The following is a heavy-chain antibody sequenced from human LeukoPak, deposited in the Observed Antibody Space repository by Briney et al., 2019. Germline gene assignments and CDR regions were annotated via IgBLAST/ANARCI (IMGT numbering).Heavy chain of an antibody. J-gene: IGHJ4*02. D-gene: IGHD6-19*01. V-gene: IGHV3-7*01. CDR3: ARSRSSGWYLF. Sequence: PGGSLRLSCAASGFTFSDYYMSWVRQAPGKGLEWVANIKQDGSEKYYVDSVKGRFTISRDNAKNSLYLQMNSLRAEDTAVYYCARSRSSGWYLFGGQGTLVTVSS. CDR1: GFTFSDYY. CDR2: IKQDGSEK.